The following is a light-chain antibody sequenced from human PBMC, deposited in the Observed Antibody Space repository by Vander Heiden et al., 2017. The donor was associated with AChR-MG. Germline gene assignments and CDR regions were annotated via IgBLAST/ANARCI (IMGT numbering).Light chain of an antibody. J-gene: IGKJ2*01. CDR3: QQLKSYPST. V-gene: IGKV1-9*01. Sequence: DIQLTQSPSFLSASVGDRVTITCRASQGISSDLAWYQQEPGRAPKLLIYAASTLQRGVPSRFSGSGSGTEFTLSINSLQPEDFATYYCQQLKSYPSTFGQGSKLEIK. CDR1: QGISSD. CDR2: AAS.